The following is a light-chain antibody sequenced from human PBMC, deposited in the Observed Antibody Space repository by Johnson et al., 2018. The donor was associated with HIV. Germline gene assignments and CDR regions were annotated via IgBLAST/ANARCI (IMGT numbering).Light chain of an antibody. CDR1: YSNIGNNY. V-gene: IGLV1-51*01. CDR3: GTWDSSLSAYV. Sequence: QSVLTQPPSVSAAPGQKVTISCSGSYSNIGNNYVSWYQQVPGTAPKLLIYDNDKRPSGIPDRFSASKSGTSATLGITGLKTGDEADYYCGTWDSSLSAYVFGTGTKVTVL. J-gene: IGLJ1*01. CDR2: DND.